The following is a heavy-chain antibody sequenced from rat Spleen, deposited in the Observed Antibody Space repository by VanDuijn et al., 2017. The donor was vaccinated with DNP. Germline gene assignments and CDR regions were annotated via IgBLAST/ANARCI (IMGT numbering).Heavy chain of an antibody. CDR2: ISYDGSRT. Sequence: EVQLLESGGGLVQPGRSLKLSCAASGFTFNDYYMAWVRQAPKKGLEWVATISYDGSRTYYRDSVKGRFTIPRDNAKSTLYLQMNSLRSEDTATYYGTTARDDGTYYYGYFDYWGQGVMVTVS. CDR3: TTARDDGTYYYGYFDY. J-gene: IGHJ2*01. V-gene: IGHV5-7*01. CDR1: GFTFNDYY. D-gene: IGHD1-12*02.